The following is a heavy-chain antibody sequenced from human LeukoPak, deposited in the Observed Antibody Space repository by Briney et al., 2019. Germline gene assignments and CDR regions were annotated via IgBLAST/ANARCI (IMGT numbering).Heavy chain of an antibody. Sequence: PSETLSLTCTVSGGSISSSSYYWGWIRQPPGKGLEWIGSIYYSGSTYYNPSLKSRVTISVDTSKNQFSLKLSSVTAADTAVYYCARDEVIAAAGTRGPDYWGQGTLVTVSS. CDR1: GGSISSSSYY. V-gene: IGHV4-39*07. J-gene: IGHJ4*02. CDR2: IYYSGST. CDR3: ARDEVIAAAGTRGPDY. D-gene: IGHD6-13*01.